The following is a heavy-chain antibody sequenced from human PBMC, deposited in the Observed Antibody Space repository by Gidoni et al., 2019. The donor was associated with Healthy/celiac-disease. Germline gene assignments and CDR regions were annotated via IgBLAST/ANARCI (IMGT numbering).Heavy chain of an antibody. J-gene: IGHJ3*02. CDR3: ARDRVQWLLTAGAFDI. CDR1: GFTFSSYW. V-gene: IGHV3-7*04. CDR2: IKQDGSEK. Sequence: EVQLVESGGGLVQPGGSLRLSCAACGFTFSSYWMSWVRQAPGEGLEWVANIKQDGSEKYYVDSVKGRFTISRDNAKNSLYLQMNSLRAEDTAVYYCARDRVQWLLTAGAFDIWGQGTMVTVSS. D-gene: IGHD6-19*01.